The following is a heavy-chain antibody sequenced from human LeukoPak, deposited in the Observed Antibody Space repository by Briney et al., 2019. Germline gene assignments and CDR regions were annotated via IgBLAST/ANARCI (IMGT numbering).Heavy chain of an antibody. V-gene: IGHV3-53*01. CDR3: ARVRYYDSSGYYYSSFDY. CDR1: GLTVSSNY. Sequence: GGSLRLSCAASGLTVSSNYMSWVRQAPGKGLEWVSVIYSGGSTYYVDSVKGRFTISRDNSKNTLYLQMNSLRADDTAVYYCARVRYYDSSGYYYSSFDYWGQGTLVTVSS. D-gene: IGHD3-22*01. J-gene: IGHJ4*02. CDR2: IYSGGST.